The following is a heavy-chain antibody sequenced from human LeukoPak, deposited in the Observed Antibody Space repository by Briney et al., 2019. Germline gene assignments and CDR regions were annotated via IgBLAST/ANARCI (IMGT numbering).Heavy chain of an antibody. V-gene: IGHV3-48*03. J-gene: IGHJ6*03. CDR3: ARVASVDFWSGFAYYYYYMDV. Sequence: GGSLRLSCAASGFTFSSYEMSWVRQAPGKGLEWVSYISSSGSTIYYADSVKGRFTISRDSAKNSLYLQMNSLRAEDTAVYYCARVASVDFWSGFAYYYYYMDVWGKGTTVTVSS. CDR2: ISSSGSTI. CDR1: GFTFSSYE. D-gene: IGHD3-3*01.